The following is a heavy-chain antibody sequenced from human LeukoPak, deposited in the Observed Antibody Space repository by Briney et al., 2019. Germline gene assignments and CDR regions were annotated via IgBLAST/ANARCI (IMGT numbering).Heavy chain of an antibody. CDR3: ARDADTAMVIGYYFDY. Sequence: GRSLRLSCAASGFTFSSYAMHWVRQAPGKGLEWVAVISYDGSNKYYADSVKGRFTISRDNSKNTLYLQMNSLRAEDMAVYYCARDADTAMVIGYYFDYWGQGTLVTVSS. D-gene: IGHD5-18*01. CDR2: ISYDGSNK. V-gene: IGHV3-30-3*01. J-gene: IGHJ4*02. CDR1: GFTFSSYA.